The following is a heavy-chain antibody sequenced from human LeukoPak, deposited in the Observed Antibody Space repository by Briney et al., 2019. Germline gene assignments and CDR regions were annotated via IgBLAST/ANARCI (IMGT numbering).Heavy chain of an antibody. V-gene: IGHV1-69*05. CDR2: IIPIFVTA. D-gene: IGHD2-15*01. CDR3: AREVVGANRGYYYYYMDV. Sequence: SVKVSCKASGGTFSSHAISWVRQAPGQGLEWMGGIIPIFVTANYAQKFQGRVTITTDESTSTAYMELSSLRSEDTDVYYCAREVVGANRGYYYYYMDVWGKGTTVTVSS. CDR1: GGTFSSHA. J-gene: IGHJ6*03.